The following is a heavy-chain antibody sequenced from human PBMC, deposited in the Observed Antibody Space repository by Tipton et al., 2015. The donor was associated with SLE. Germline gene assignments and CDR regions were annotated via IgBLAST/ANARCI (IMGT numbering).Heavy chain of an antibody. CDR2: IYTTGST. Sequence: TLSLTCTVSGGSISFYYWSWIRQPPGKGLEGIGFIYTTGSTNYNPPLKSRVTISVDTSKNQFSLRLSSVTAADTAVYYCARPAVYGDSRGGFDIWGQETMVTVSS. D-gene: IGHD4-17*01. CDR1: GGSISFYY. J-gene: IGHJ3*02. V-gene: IGHV4-4*08. CDR3: ARPAVYGDSRGGFDI.